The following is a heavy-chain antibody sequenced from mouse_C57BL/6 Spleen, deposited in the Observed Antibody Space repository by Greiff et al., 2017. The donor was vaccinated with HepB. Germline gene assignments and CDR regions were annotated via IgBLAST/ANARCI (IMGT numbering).Heavy chain of an antibody. Sequence: QVQLQQPGAELVKPGASVKLSCKASGYTFTSYWMHWVKQRPGQGLEWIGMIHPNSGSTNYNEKFKSKATLTVDKSSSTAYMQLSSLTSEDSAVYYCARSTMITTWFDYWGQGTTLTVSS. D-gene: IGHD2-4*01. CDR3: ARSTMITTWFDY. J-gene: IGHJ2*01. V-gene: IGHV1-64*01. CDR2: IHPNSGST. CDR1: GYTFTSYW.